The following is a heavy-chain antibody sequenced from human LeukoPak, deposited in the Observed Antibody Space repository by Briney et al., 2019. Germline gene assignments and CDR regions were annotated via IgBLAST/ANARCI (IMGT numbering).Heavy chain of an antibody. J-gene: IGHJ5*02. D-gene: IGHD3-3*01. V-gene: IGHV4-34*01. Sequence: SETLSLTCAVYGGSFSGYYWSWIRQPPGKGLEWIGEINHSGSTNYNPSLKSRVTISVDTSKNQFSLKLSSVTAADTAVYYCARGXQGDYDFWSGYYTIMTGNWFDPWGQGTLVTVSS. CDR2: INHSGST. CDR3: ARGXQGDYDFWSGYYTIMTGNWFDP. CDR1: GGSFSGYY.